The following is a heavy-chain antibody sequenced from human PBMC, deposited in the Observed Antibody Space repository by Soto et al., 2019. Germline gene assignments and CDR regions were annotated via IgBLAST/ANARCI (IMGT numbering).Heavy chain of an antibody. CDR1: GVSLSSSSYY. V-gene: IGHV4-39*01. J-gene: IGHJ6*03. CDR2: IYYSGST. D-gene: IGHD4-17*01. CDR3: ARPDDYGDYYMDV. Sequence: SETLSLTCTVSGVSLSSSSYYWGWNRQPPGKGLEWIGSIYYSGSTYYNPSLKSRVTISVDTSKNQFSLKLSSVTAADTAVYYCARPDDYGDYYMDVWGKGTTVTVSS.